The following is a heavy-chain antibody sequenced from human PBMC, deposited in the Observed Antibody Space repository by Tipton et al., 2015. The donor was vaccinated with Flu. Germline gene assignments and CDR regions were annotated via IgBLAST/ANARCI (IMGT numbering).Heavy chain of an antibody. V-gene: IGHV4-59*02. CDR1: GGSVSSYS. D-gene: IGHD3-3*01. CDR3: ARVVEVITIFGVVMTYFEN. J-gene: IGHJ4*02. Sequence: LRLSCTVSGGSVSSYSWTWIRQTPGKGLEWIGYKYHSGSTNYNPSLKSRVTISVDMSENQFSLKLSSVTAADTAVYYCARVVEVITIFGVVMTYFENWGQGTLVTVSS. CDR2: KYHSGST.